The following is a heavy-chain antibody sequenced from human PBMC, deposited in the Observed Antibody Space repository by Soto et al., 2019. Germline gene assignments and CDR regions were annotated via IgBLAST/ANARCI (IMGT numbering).Heavy chain of an antibody. CDR3: ARGVVGVYDFWSGHYGMDV. D-gene: IGHD3-3*01. J-gene: IGHJ6*02. V-gene: IGHV1-2*06. CDR1: GYSFTDYH. CDR2: INPKSGGT. Sequence: ASVKVSCKASGYSFTDYHIHWVRQAPGQGLEWLGRINPKSGGTNYAQKFQGRVTMTRDTSISTAYMELSRLRSDDTAVYYCARGVVGVYDFWSGHYGMDVWGQGTTVTVSS.